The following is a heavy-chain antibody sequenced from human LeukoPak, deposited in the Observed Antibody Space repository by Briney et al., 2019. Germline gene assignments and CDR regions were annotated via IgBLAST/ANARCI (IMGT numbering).Heavy chain of an antibody. Sequence: PSETLSLTCAVYGGSFSGDYWSWIRQPPGKGREWIGEINHSGSTNYNPSLKSRVTISVATSKNQFSLKLSSVTAADTAVYYCARGYYGSGSHCCHMDVWGKGTTITVS. D-gene: IGHD3-10*01. CDR3: ARGYYGSGSHCCHMDV. V-gene: IGHV4-34*01. J-gene: IGHJ6*03. CDR1: GGSFSGDY. CDR2: INHSGST.